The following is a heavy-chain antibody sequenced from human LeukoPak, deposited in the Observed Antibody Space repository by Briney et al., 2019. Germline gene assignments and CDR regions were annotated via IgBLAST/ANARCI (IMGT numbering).Heavy chain of an antibody. CDR2: IYPGDSDT. J-gene: IGHJ5*02. D-gene: IGHD2-2*01. CDR1: GYSFSIYW. Sequence: KRGESLKISCKASGYSFSIYWIAWVRQMPGKGLEWMGTIYPGDSDTRYSPSFQGQVTISVDTSVSATYLQWSSLKASDTAIYYCARLYEGCTSTTCYQGYFDPWGQGTLVTVSS. V-gene: IGHV5-51*01. CDR3: ARLYEGCTSTTCYQGYFDP.